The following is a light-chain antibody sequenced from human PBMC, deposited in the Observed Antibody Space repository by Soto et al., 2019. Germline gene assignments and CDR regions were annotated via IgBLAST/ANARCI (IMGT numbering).Light chain of an antibody. CDR2: DAS. V-gene: IGKV3-11*01. Sequence: EIVLTQSPATLSLSPGERATLSCRASQSVNIYLAWYQQKPGQAPRLLIYDASNRANGIPARFSGSGSGTDFTLTISSLEPEDIAVYYCQQRINWRVTFGGGTKEEIK. CDR3: QQRINWRVT. CDR1: QSVNIY. J-gene: IGKJ4*01.